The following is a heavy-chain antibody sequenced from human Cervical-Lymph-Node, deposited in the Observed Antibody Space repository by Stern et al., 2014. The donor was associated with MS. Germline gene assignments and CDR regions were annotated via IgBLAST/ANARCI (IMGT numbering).Heavy chain of an antibody. Sequence: VQLEESGPGLVKPSGTLSLTCAVSGGSISDNHWWGWIRQPPGMGLEWLGKTHHSGTPNFNPSLKSRVTMSVDKSTNQFSLELNSVTAADTALYYCARVYSGYDWFDYWGQGTLVTVSS. CDR1: GGSISDNHW. CDR3: ARVYSGYDWFDY. CDR2: THHSGTP. D-gene: IGHD5-12*01. V-gene: IGHV4-4*02. J-gene: IGHJ4*02.